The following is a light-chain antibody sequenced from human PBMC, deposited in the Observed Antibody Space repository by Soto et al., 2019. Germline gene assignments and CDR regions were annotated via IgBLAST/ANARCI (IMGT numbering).Light chain of an antibody. Sequence: ETVMTQSPATLSVSPGERATLSCRASQSVGSNLAWYQQRPAQPPRLLIYGASTRATGIPARFSGSGSGREFTLTISCLQSQDVAVEYCQQYNNWPPRTFGQGTKLEIK. CDR2: GAS. J-gene: IGKJ2*02. CDR3: QQYNNWPPRT. V-gene: IGKV3-15*01. CDR1: QSVGSN.